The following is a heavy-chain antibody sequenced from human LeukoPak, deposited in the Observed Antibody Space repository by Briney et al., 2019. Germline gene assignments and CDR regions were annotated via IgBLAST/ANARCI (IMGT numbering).Heavy chain of an antibody. Sequence: PGRSLRLSCAASGFTFSSYGMHWVRQAPGKGLEWVAVISYDGSNKYYADSVKGRFTISRDNSKNTLYLQMNSLGAEDTAVYYCAKDTDSRGQVKQWLVQYYYYYMDVWGKGTTVTISS. J-gene: IGHJ6*03. V-gene: IGHV3-30*18. D-gene: IGHD6-19*01. CDR3: AKDTDSRGQVKQWLVQYYYYYMDV. CDR2: ISYDGSNK. CDR1: GFTFSSYG.